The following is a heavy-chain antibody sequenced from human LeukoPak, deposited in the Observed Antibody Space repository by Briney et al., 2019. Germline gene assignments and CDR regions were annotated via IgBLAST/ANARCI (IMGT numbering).Heavy chain of an antibody. V-gene: IGHV3-21*01. CDR1: GFTFSSYS. CDR3: ARTGYYYDSSGAPSDAFDI. Sequence: GSLRLSCAASGFTFSSYSMSWVRQAPGKGLEWVSSISSSSSYIYYADSVKGRFTISRDNAKNSLYLQMNSLRAEDTAVYYCARTGYYYDSSGAPSDAFDIWGQGTMVTVSS. CDR2: ISSSSSYI. J-gene: IGHJ3*02. D-gene: IGHD3-22*01.